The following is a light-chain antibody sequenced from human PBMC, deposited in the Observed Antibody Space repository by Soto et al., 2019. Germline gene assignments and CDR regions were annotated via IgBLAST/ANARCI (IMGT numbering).Light chain of an antibody. CDR3: AAWADCPNGYV. CDR1: SSNIGINT. J-gene: IGLJ1*01. V-gene: IGLV1-44*01. Sequence: QCVRTHALSGSGTAGGRRSISCSGSSSNIGINTVDWFQQLPGTAPKLLIYNNNQRPSGVPDRFSGSKSGTSASLAISGLQSEDESDYYCAAWADCPNGYVFGTGPKVTVL. CDR2: NNN.